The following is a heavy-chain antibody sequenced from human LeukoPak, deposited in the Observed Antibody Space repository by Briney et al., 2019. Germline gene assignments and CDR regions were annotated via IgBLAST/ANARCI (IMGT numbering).Heavy chain of an antibody. D-gene: IGHD3/OR15-3a*01. J-gene: IGHJ4*02. V-gene: IGHV3-66*01. CDR2: IYSGGST. Sequence: PAGGSLRLSCAASGFTVSSNYMSWVRQAPGKGLEWVSVIYSGGSTYYTDSVKGRFTISRDNSKNTLYLQMNSLRAEDTAVYYCARDRSRTGGMDYWGQGTLVTVSS. CDR1: GFTVSSNY. CDR3: ARDRSRTGGMDY.